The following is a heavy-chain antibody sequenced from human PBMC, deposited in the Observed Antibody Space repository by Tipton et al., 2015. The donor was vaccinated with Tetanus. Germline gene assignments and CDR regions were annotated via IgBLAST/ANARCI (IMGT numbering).Heavy chain of an antibody. J-gene: IGHJ4*02. D-gene: IGHD3-3*01. Sequence: TLSLTCIVSGDAISTNSYFWGWIRQPPGKGLEWVGTITYSGSTYYNPSLQSRVTVSADTSKNQFSLKLTSVTAADTAVYFCARANYDFPKKGPFDFWGPGALVIVSS. CDR3: ARANYDFPKKGPFDF. CDR2: ITYSGST. V-gene: IGHV4-39*07. CDR1: GDAISTNSYF.